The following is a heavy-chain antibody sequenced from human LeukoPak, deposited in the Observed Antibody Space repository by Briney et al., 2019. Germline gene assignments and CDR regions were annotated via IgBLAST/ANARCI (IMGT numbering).Heavy chain of an antibody. J-gene: IGHJ4*02. Sequence: ASVKVSCKVSVYTLTELSMHWVRQAPGKGLEWMGGFDPEDGETIYAQKFQGRVTMTEDTSTDTAYMELSSLRSEDTAAYYCATLNYDILTGYLYYFDYWGQGTLVTVSS. D-gene: IGHD3-9*01. CDR2: FDPEDGET. CDR3: ATLNYDILTGYLYYFDY. CDR1: VYTLTELS. V-gene: IGHV1-24*01.